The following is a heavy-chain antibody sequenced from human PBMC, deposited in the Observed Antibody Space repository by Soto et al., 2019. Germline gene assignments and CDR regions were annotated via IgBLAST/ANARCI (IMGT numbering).Heavy chain of an antibody. CDR3: ASHRGNTFGPYDD. CDR1: GASISSGNW. Sequence: PSETLSLTCAASGASISSGNWWSWVRQSPGKGLEWIGEIYHSGSTNHNPSLKSRVIISVDKSRNQFSLKLSSVTAADTAVYFCASHRGNTFGPYDDWGQGTQVTVSS. D-gene: IGHD3-16*01. CDR2: IYHSGST. J-gene: IGHJ4*01. V-gene: IGHV4-4*02.